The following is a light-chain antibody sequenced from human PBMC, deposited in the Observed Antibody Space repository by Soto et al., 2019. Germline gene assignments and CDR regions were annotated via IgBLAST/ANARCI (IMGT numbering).Light chain of an antibody. Sequence: DIQLTQSPSFLSASVGDRVTITCRASQDISSYLAWYQQKPGKAPKLLIFAASTLQTRVPSRFSGSGSGTEFTLTISSLQPEDFATYCCQQFHTYPRTFDQGTKVEIK. CDR2: AAS. J-gene: IGKJ1*01. V-gene: IGKV1-9*01. CDR3: QQFHTYPRT. CDR1: QDISSY.